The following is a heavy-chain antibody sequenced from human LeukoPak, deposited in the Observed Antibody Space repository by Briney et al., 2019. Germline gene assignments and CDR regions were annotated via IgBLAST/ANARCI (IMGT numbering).Heavy chain of an antibody. V-gene: IGHV3-21*01. CDR2: ISGSSSYI. CDR1: GFTFSSFG. Sequence: GGSLRLSCAASGFTFSSFGMNWVRQAPGKGLEWVSCISGSSSYIYYSDSVKGRFTISSDNAKNSLYLQMNSLRAEDTAVYYCVRANGAVAGTFWFDPWGQGTLVTVSS. CDR3: VRANGAVAGTFWFDP. D-gene: IGHD6-19*01. J-gene: IGHJ5*02.